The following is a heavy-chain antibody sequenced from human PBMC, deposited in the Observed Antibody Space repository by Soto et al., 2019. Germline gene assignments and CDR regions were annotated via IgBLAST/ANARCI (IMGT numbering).Heavy chain of an antibody. CDR3: ARRPLQGAYFDY. Sequence: EVPLVESGGGLVQPGGSLRLSCAASGFTFSSYAMHWVRQAPGKGLEYVSAISSNGGSTYYANSVKGRFTISRDNSKNTLYLQMGSLRAEDMAVYYCARRPLQGAYFDYWGQGTLVTVSS. V-gene: IGHV3-64*01. D-gene: IGHD1-26*01. CDR2: ISSNGGST. CDR1: GFTFSSYA. J-gene: IGHJ4*02.